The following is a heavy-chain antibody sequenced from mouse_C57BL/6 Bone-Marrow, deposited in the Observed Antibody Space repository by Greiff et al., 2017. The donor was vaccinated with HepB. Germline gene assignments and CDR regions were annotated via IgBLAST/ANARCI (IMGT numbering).Heavy chain of an antibody. D-gene: IGHD2-3*01. V-gene: IGHV1-55*01. CDR1: GYTFTSYW. CDR2: IYPGSGST. CDR3: AREYDGYPYYFDY. J-gene: IGHJ2*01. Sequence: QVQLQQPGAELVKPGASVKMSCKASGYTFTSYWITWVKQRPGQGLEWIGDIYPGSGSTNYNEKFKSKATLTVDTSSSKAYMQLSSLTSEDSAVYYCAREYDGYPYYFDYWGQGTTLTVSS.